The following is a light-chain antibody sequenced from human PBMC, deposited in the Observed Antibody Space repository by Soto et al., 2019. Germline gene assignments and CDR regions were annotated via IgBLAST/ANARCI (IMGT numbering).Light chain of an antibody. J-gene: IGKJ2*01. Sequence: EIVMTQSPATLSVSPGERATLSCRASQSVSSNLAWYQQKPGQAPRLLIYGASTRATGSPARFSGSVSGTEFTLTISSVQSEDFAVYYCQQYNNWPPITFGQGTKLEIK. CDR2: GAS. CDR3: QQYNNWPPIT. V-gene: IGKV3-15*01. CDR1: QSVSSN.